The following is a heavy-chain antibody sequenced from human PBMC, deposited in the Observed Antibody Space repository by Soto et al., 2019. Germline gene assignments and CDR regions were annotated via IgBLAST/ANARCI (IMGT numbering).Heavy chain of an antibody. J-gene: IGHJ5*01. V-gene: IGHV4-39*01. CDR1: GVSIHNSHSF. Sequence: PSETLSLTCAVSGVSIHNSHSFWGWIRQPPGEGLEFVGSVYYSGGANYNPSLKGRVTISVDTSKNQFSLRLNSATAADTAVYYCGRVVEGATRHTDFDSWGQGTLVTVSS. D-gene: IGHD2-15*01. CDR2: VYYSGGA. CDR3: GRVVEGATRHTDFDS.